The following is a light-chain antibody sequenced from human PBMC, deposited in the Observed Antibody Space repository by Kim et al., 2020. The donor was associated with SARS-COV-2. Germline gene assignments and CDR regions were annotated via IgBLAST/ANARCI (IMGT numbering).Light chain of an antibody. J-gene: IGLJ2*01. Sequence: RVTISCTGGSSNSGAGYDVPWYQQLPGTTPKLLIYGNSNRPSGVPDRFSGSKSGTSASLAITGLQAEDEADYYCQSYDSSLSGVVFGGGTQLTVL. V-gene: IGLV1-40*01. CDR3: QSYDSSLSGVV. CDR2: GNS. CDR1: SSNSGAGYD.